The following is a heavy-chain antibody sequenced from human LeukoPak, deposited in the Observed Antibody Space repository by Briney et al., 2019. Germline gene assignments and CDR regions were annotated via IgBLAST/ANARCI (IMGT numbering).Heavy chain of an antibody. Sequence: QPGGSLRLTCEASGFTFRSYWMHWVRQAPGKGLMWVSRIETDGSSTNYADSVKGRFTISRDNARNTVYLQMNSLRADDTAVYYCARDPRSWNGFFDSWGQGTLVTVSS. D-gene: IGHD1-1*01. CDR3: ARDPRSWNGFFDS. CDR1: GFTFRSYW. V-gene: IGHV3-74*01. CDR2: IETDGSST. J-gene: IGHJ4*02.